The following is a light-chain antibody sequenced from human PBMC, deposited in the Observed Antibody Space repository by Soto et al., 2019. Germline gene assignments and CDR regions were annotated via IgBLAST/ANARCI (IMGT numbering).Light chain of an antibody. J-gene: IGKJ2*01. CDR1: QSISNW. CDR2: DAS. Sequence: DIQMTQSPSTLSASVGDGVTITCRASQSISNWLAWYQQKPGKAPKLLLYDASSSDSGVPSRFSGSGSGTEFTLTISSLHPDDFATYYCQQYDSYSPSTFGQGTKLEIK. V-gene: IGKV1-5*01. CDR3: QQYDSYSPST.